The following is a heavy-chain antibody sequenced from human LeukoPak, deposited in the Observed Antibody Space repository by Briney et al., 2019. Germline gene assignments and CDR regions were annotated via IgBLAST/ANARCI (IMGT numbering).Heavy chain of an antibody. CDR2: ISNNDVT. J-gene: IGHJ4*02. V-gene: IGHV3-53*01. CDR1: GITASNFY. CDR3: ASSVTTVGAYDY. D-gene: IGHD1-1*01. Sequence: GGSLRLSCAASGITASNFYMMWVRQAPGKGLEWVSCISNNDVTKYADSVRGRLTISRDNSKNILYLQTNSLRVEDTAMYWCASSVTTVGAYDYWGQGAPVTVSS.